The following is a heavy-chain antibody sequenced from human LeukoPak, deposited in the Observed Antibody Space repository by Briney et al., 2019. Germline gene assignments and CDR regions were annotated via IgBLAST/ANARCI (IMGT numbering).Heavy chain of an antibody. V-gene: IGHV3-48*04. D-gene: IGHD3-3*01. CDR1: GFTFSSYS. CDR2: ISSSSSTM. J-gene: IGHJ6*03. Sequence: GGSLRLSCAASGFTFSSYSMNWVRQAPGKGLEWVSYISSSSSTMYYADSVKGRFTISRDNAKNSLYLQMNSLRAEDTAVYYCARGEETVGFLEWLSPYYYYYYMDVWGKGTTVTVSS. CDR3: ARGEETVGFLEWLSPYYYYYYMDV.